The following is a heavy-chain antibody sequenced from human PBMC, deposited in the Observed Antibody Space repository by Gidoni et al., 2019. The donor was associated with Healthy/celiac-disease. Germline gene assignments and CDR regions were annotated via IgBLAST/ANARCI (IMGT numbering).Heavy chain of an antibody. Sequence: EVELLESGGGLVQPGGSLRLSCAASGFTFSSYAMSWVRQAPGKGLEWVSAISGSGGSTYYADSVKGRFTISRDNSKNTLYLQMNSLRAEDTAVYYCAKVYDIVVVPAAYFDYWGQGTLVTVSS. CDR3: AKVYDIVVVPAAYFDY. J-gene: IGHJ4*02. CDR2: ISGSGGST. V-gene: IGHV3-23*01. D-gene: IGHD2-2*01. CDR1: GFTFSSYA.